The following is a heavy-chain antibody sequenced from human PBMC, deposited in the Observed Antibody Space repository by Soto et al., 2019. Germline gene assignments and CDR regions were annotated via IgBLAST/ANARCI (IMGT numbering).Heavy chain of an antibody. CDR1: GFTFSSYA. CDR3: AKGSDIVVVPAALQ. D-gene: IGHD2-2*02. CDR2: ISGSGGST. Sequence: LRLSCAASGFTFSSYAMSWVRQAPGKGLEWVSAISGSGGSTYYADSVKGRFTISRDNSKNTLYLQMNSLRAEDTAVYYCAKGSDIVVVPAALQWGQGTLVTVSS. J-gene: IGHJ4*02. V-gene: IGHV3-23*01.